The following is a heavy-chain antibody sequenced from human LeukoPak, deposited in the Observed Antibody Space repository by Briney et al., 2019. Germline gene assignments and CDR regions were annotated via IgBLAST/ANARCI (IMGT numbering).Heavy chain of an antibody. CDR3: ARAFRVGSPNWFDP. CDR2: INPNSGGT. J-gene: IGHJ5*02. D-gene: IGHD3-10*01. V-gene: IGHV1-2*02. Sequence: ASVKVSCKASGYTFTSYYMHWVRQAPGQGLEWMGWINPNSGGTNYAQKFQGRVTMTRDRSISTAYMELSRLRSDDTAVYYCARAFRVGSPNWFDPWGQGTLVTVSS. CDR1: GYTFTSYY.